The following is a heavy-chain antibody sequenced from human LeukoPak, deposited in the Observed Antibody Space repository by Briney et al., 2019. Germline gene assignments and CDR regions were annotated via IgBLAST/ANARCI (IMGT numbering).Heavy chain of an antibody. J-gene: IGHJ4*02. CDR1: GYTFTGYY. Sequence: GASVKVSCKASGYTFTGYYMHWVRQAPGQGLEWMGWISGYNGNTNYAQELQGRVTMTTDTSTTTAYMELRSLRSDDTAVYYCARVRATRFDYWGQGTLVTVSS. CDR3: ARVRATRFDY. V-gene: IGHV1-18*04. D-gene: IGHD5-12*01. CDR2: ISGYNGNT.